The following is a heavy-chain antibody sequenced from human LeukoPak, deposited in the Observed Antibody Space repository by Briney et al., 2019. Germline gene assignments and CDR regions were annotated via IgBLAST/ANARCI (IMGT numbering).Heavy chain of an antibody. J-gene: IGHJ4*02. CDR2: IWYDGSNE. CDR1: GLTFSSFG. V-gene: IGHV3-33*06. CDR3: AKDDRRGWSGYFDS. D-gene: IGHD6-19*01. Sequence: GRSLRLSCAASGLTFSSFGMHWVRQASGRGPEWVAVIWYDGSNEFYVDSVKGRFSISRDDSKNTLYLQMNSLRAEDTALYYCAKDDRRGWSGYFDSWGPGTLVTVSS.